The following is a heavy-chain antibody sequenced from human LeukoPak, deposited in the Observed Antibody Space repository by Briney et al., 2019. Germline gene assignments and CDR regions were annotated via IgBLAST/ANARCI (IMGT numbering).Heavy chain of an antibody. D-gene: IGHD2-15*01. CDR3: ARRDCSGGSCYFIDY. CDR1: GGSFSGYY. Sequence: SETLSLTCAVYGGSFSGYYWSWIRQPPGKGLEWMGEINHSGSTNYNPSLKSRVTISVDTSKNQFSLKLSSVTAADTAVYYCARRDCSGGSCYFIDYWGQGTLVTVSS. V-gene: IGHV4-34*01. CDR2: INHSGST. J-gene: IGHJ4*02.